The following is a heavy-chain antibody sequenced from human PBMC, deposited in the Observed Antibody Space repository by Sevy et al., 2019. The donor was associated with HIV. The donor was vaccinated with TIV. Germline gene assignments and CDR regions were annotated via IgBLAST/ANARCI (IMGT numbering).Heavy chain of an antibody. CDR3: AKQLRYRLDYYYGMDV. CDR1: GFTFSSYA. Sequence: GGSLRLSCAASGFTFSSYAMSWVRQAPGKGLEWVSAISGSGGSTYYADSVKGRFTISRDNSKNTLYLQMNSLRAEDTAVCYCAKQLRYRLDYYYGMDVWGQGTTVTVSS. V-gene: IGHV3-23*01. CDR2: ISGSGGST. D-gene: IGHD1-1*01. J-gene: IGHJ6*02.